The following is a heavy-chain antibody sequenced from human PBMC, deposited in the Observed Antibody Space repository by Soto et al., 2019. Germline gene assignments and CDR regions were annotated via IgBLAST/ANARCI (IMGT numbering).Heavy chain of an antibody. CDR2: ISGSGGST. Sequence: EVQLLESGGGLVQPGGSLRLSCAASGLTFSNYAVTWVRQAPGKGLEWVSTISGSGGSTYYADSVKGRFTISRDDSKNTLYLQMSSLRAEDTAVYYCAKDQGSSWYEIDYWGQGTLGTVSS. CDR1: GLTFSNYA. CDR3: AKDQGSSWYEIDY. V-gene: IGHV3-23*01. J-gene: IGHJ4*02. D-gene: IGHD6-13*01.